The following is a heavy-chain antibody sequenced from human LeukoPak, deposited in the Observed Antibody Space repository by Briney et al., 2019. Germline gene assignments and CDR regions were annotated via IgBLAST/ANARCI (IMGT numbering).Heavy chain of an antibody. Sequence: SETLSLTCTVSGYSISSGHYWGWIRQPPGKGLEWIGSIYHSGSTYYNPSLKSRVTISVDTSKNQFSLKLSSVTAADTAVYYCARVHRQLGGPWFDPWGQGTLVTVSS. CDR1: GYSISSGHY. V-gene: IGHV4-38-2*02. J-gene: IGHJ5*02. CDR3: ARVHRQLGGPWFDP. D-gene: IGHD5-18*01. CDR2: IYHSGST.